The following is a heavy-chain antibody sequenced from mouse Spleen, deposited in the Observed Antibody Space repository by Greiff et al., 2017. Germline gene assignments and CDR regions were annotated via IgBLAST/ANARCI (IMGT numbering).Heavy chain of an antibody. CDR2: INYDGSST. CDR1: GFTFSDYY. V-gene: IGHV5-16*01. CDR3: ARVITTVVATDFDV. D-gene: IGHD1-1*01. Sequence: EVKLVESEGGLVQPGSSMKLSCTASGFTFSDYYMAWVRQVPEKGLEWVANINYDGSSTYYLDSLKSRFIISRDNAKNILYLQMSSLKSEDTATYYCARVITTVVATDFDVWGTGTTVTVSS. J-gene: IGHJ1*03.